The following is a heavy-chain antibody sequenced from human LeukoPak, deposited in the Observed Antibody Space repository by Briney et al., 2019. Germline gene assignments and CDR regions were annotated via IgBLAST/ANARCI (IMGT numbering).Heavy chain of an antibody. CDR1: GYTFTGYY. Sequence: ASVKVSCKASGYTFTGYYMHWVRQAPGQGLEWMGWINPNSGGTNYAQKSQGRVTMTRDTSFSTAYMELSSLRSDDTAVYYCARGGGSAGYYYYGMDVWGQGTTVTVSS. CDR3: ARGGGSAGYYYYGMDV. J-gene: IGHJ6*02. D-gene: IGHD6-13*01. CDR2: INPNSGGT. V-gene: IGHV1-2*02.